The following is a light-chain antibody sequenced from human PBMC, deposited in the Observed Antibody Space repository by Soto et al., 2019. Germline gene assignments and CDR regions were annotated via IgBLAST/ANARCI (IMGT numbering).Light chain of an antibody. V-gene: IGLV1-47*01. CDR3: ATWDDSLNGFYV. J-gene: IGLJ1*01. Sequence: QSVLTQPPSASGTSGQGVTISCSGSTSNIGSNYVYWYQQLPGTAPKLLIYRNNQRPSGVPDRFSGSKSGTSASLAISGLRSDDEADYFCATWDDSLNGFYVFGTGTKV. CDR2: RNN. CDR1: TSNIGSNY.